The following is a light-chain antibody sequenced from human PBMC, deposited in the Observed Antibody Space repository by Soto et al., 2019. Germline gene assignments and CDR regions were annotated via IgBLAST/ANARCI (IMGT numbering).Light chain of an antibody. CDR1: QSLGGN. V-gene: IGKV3-15*01. CDR2: RAS. CDR3: QQRHMWPIT. J-gene: IGKJ5*01. Sequence: EIVMTQSPATLSVSPGDTATLSCRASQSLGGNLAWYHQKPGQAPRLLIFRASSRATGVPARFSASGSGTEFTLTISSLEPEDSAVYYCQQRHMWPITFGQGTRLEIK.